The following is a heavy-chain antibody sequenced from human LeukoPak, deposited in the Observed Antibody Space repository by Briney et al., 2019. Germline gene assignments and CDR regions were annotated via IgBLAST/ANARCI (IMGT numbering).Heavy chain of an antibody. D-gene: IGHD4-17*01. CDR1: GGSFSGYY. V-gene: IGHV4-34*01. Sequence: SETLSLTCAVYGGSFSGYYWSWIRQPPGKGLEWIGEINHSGTTNYTPSLKSRVTISVDTSKNTLYLQLNTVTAADTAVYYCARLKVQYGDLDYWGQGTLVTVSS. CDR3: ARLKVQYGDLDY. J-gene: IGHJ4*02. CDR2: INHSGTT.